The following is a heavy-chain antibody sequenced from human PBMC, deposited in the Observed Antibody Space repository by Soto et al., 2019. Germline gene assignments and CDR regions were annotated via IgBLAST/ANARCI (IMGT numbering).Heavy chain of an antibody. CDR2: INPNSGGT. V-gene: IGHV1-2*02. CDR3: ARGKEIPDYWNFDL. D-gene: IGHD2-2*02. Sequence: ASGKVSWKASGYSFTDHYMHWVRQAPGQGLEWMGWINPNSGGTKSAQQFQGRVTMTRDMSISTAYMELSRLRFDDTAVYYCARGKEIPDYWNFDLWGRGTLVTVS. CDR1: GYSFTDHY. J-gene: IGHJ2*01.